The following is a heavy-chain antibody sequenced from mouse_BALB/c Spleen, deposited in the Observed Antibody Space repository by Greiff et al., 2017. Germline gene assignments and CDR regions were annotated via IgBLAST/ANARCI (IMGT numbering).Heavy chain of an antibody. J-gene: IGHJ4*01. CDR1: GYSFTDYN. CDR3: ARWRGYYGNLYAMDY. Sequence: EVKLVESGPELVKPGASVKVSCKASGYSFTDYNMYWVKQSHGKSLEWIGYIDPYNGGTSYNQKFKGKATLTVDKSSSTAFMHLNSLTSEDSAVYYCARWRGYYGNLYAMDYWGQGTSVTVSA. V-gene: IGHV1S135*01. CDR2: IDPYNGGT. D-gene: IGHD2-1*01.